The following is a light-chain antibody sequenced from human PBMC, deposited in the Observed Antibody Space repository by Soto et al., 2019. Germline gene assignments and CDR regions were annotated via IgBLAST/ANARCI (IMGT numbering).Light chain of an antibody. CDR3: QRRSNSLT. CDR1: QSVSSY. V-gene: IGKV3-11*01. Sequence: EIVLTQSPATLSLSPGERATLSCRASQSVSSYLAWYQQKPGQAPRLLIYDASNRATGIPARFSGSGSGTDFTLTISSLEPEEFAVYYCQRRSNSLTFGGGTKVEIK. J-gene: IGKJ4*01. CDR2: DAS.